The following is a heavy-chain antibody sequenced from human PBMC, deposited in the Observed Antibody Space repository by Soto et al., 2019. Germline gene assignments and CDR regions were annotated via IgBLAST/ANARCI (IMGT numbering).Heavy chain of an antibody. J-gene: IGHJ6*02. V-gene: IGHV3-74*01. D-gene: IGHD2-15*01. CDR2: INSDGSST. CDR1: GFTFSSYW. Sequence: EVQLVESGGGLVQPGGSLRLSCAASGFTFSSYWMHWVRQAPGKGLVWVSRINSDGSSTTYADSVKGRFTISRDNAKNTLYLQMNSLRAEDTAVYYCARVSLGYCSGGSCYPAYYWGMDVWGQGTTVTVSS. CDR3: ARVSLGYCSGGSCYPAYYWGMDV.